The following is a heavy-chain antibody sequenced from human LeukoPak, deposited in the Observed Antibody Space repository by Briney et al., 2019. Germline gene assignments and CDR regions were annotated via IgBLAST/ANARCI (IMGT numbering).Heavy chain of an antibody. J-gene: IGHJ6*02. CDR1: GFTFEIYW. V-gene: IGHV3-7*05. CDR2: IRKDGSGK. D-gene: IGHD6-19*01. CDR3: ARDWYSSGWYGGLYYYYGMDV. Sequence: PGGSLRLSCAASGFTFEIYWMSWVRQAPGKGLEWVANIRKDGSGKNYVDSVKGRFTISRDNAKNSLYLQMNSLRAEDTAVYYCARDWYSSGWYGGLYYYYGMDVWGQGTTVTVSS.